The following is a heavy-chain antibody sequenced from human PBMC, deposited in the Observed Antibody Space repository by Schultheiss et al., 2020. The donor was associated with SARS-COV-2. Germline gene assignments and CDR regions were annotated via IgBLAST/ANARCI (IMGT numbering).Heavy chain of an antibody. J-gene: IGHJ4*02. CDR2: ISGSGGST. Sequence: GESLKISCKGSGYSFTSYWISWVRQAPGKGLEWVSAISGSGGSTYYADSVKGRFTISRDNSKNTLYLQMNSLRAEDTAVYYCARAQVARGWLQLGPSDYWGQGTLVTVSS. D-gene: IGHD5-24*01. CDR3: ARAQVARGWLQLGPSDY. V-gene: IGHV3-23*01. CDR1: GYSFTSYW.